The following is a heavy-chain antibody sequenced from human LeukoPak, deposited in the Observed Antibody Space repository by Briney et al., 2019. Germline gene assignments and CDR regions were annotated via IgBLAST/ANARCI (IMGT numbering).Heavy chain of an antibody. CDR3: ARDRAYYYDSSGSLFDP. V-gene: IGHV4-4*07. J-gene: IGHJ5*02. CDR1: GGSFSSYY. D-gene: IGHD3-22*01. CDR2: IYTSGST. Sequence: SETLSLTCAVYGGSFSSYYWSWIRQPAGKGLEWIGRIYTSGSTNYNPSLKSRVTMSVDTSKNQFSLKLSSVTAADTAVYYCARDRAYYYDSSGSLFDPWGQGTLVTVSS.